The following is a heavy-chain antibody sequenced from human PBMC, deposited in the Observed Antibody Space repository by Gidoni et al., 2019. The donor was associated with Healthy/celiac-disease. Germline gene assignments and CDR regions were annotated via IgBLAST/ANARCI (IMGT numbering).Heavy chain of an antibody. CDR1: DDSTSSYY. D-gene: IGHD1-26*01. CDR2: IYYSGST. CDR3: ASFSSGSYFLSFDY. Sequence: QVQLQESGPGLGKTSETLSLTCTVADDSTSSYYWSWIRQPPGKGLELSGYIYYSGSTNDNPSLKCRVTISVDTSNNQFSLKLSSVTAADTAVYYCASFSSGSYFLSFDYWGQGTLVTVSS. V-gene: IGHV4-59*01. J-gene: IGHJ4*02.